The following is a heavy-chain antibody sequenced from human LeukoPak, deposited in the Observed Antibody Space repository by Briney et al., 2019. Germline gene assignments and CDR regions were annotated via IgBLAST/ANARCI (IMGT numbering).Heavy chain of an antibody. V-gene: IGHV1-2*02. J-gene: IGHJ6*02. D-gene: IGHD2-2*01. Sequence: ALVKVSCKASGYTFTGYYMHWVRQAPGQGLEWMGWINPNSGGTNYAQKFQGRVTMTRDTSISTAYMELSRLRSDDTAVYYCARDGVECSSTSCYEDYYYGMDVWGQGTTVTVSS. CDR2: INPNSGGT. CDR3: ARDGVECSSTSCYEDYYYGMDV. CDR1: GYTFTGYY.